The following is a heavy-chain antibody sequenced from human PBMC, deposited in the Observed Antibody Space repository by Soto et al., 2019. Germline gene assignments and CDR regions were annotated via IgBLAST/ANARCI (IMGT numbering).Heavy chain of an antibody. Sequence: GGSLKLSCAAYGFTFSSYAMRWVRQAPGKGLEWVAVISYDGSNKYYADSVKGRFTISRDNSKNTLYLQMNSLRAEDTAVYYCVRGYYDFRSGYPHRIYYYYGMDVWGQGTTVTVS. CDR3: VRGYYDFRSGYPHRIYYYYGMDV. J-gene: IGHJ6*02. V-gene: IGHV3-30-3*01. D-gene: IGHD3-3*01. CDR1: GFTFSSYA. CDR2: ISYDGSNK.